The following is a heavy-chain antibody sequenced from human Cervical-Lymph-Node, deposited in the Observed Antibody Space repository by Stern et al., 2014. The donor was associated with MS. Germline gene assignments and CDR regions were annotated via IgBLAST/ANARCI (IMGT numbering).Heavy chain of an antibody. CDR1: GYSFTNYW. J-gene: IGHJ4*02. V-gene: IGHV5-51*01. Sequence: QLVESGAEVKKPGESLKISCKGSGYSFTNYWIGWVRQMPGKGLEWMGIIYPGDSDTRYRPSFEGQVTISADKSIRTAYLQWSSLKASDTAMYYCARVNIEMLTSIDYWGQGTLVTVSS. CDR2: IYPGDSDT. CDR3: ARVNIEMLTSIDY. D-gene: IGHD3-16*01.